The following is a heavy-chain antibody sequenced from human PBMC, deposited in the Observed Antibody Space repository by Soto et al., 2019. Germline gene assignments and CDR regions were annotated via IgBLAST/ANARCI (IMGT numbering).Heavy chain of an antibody. Sequence: PSETLSLTCAVYGGSFSGYYWSWIRQPPGKGLEWIGEINHSGSTNYNPSLKSRVTISVDTSKNQFSLKLSSVTAADTAVYYCASLYYDFWSDSTTPTGVGFDPWGQGTLVTVSS. D-gene: IGHD3-3*01. CDR1: GGSFSGYY. J-gene: IGHJ5*02. CDR2: INHSGST. V-gene: IGHV4-34*01. CDR3: ASLYYDFWSDSTTPTGVGFDP.